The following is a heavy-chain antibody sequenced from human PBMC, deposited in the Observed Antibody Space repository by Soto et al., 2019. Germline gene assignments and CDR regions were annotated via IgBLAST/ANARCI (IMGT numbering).Heavy chain of an antibody. CDR1: GFTFSSYW. CDR2: IKQDGSEK. CDR3: ARDGDIVATIGDPWFDP. Sequence: GGSLRLSCAASGFTFSSYWMSWVRQAPGKGLEWVANIKQDGSEKYYVDSVKGRFTISRDNAKNSLYLQMNSLRAEDTAVYYCARDGDIVATIGDPWFDPWGQGTLVTVSS. V-gene: IGHV3-7*05. D-gene: IGHD5-12*01. J-gene: IGHJ5*02.